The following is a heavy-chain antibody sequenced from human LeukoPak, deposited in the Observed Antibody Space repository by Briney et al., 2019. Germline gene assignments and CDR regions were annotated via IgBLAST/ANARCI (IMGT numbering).Heavy chain of an antibody. CDR3: ARGRDYAYPTLDY. CDR2: IKQDGSEK. D-gene: IGHD4-17*01. V-gene: IGHV3-7*01. Sequence: GGSLRLSCEASGFTFSSYWMSWVRQAPGKGQEWVANIKQDGSEKYYVDSVKGRFTISRDNAKNSLYLQMNSLRAEDTAVYYCARGRDYAYPTLDYWGQGTLVTVSS. J-gene: IGHJ4*02. CDR1: GFTFSSYW.